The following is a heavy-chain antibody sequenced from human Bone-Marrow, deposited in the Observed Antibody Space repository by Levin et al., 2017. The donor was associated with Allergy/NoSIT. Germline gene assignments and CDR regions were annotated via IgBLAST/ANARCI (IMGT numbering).Heavy chain of an antibody. D-gene: IGHD4-17*01. CDR3: AKEGQTGNGDYLLDY. J-gene: IGHJ4*02. V-gene: IGHV3-33*06. Sequence: GGSLRLSCVVSGFTFRDYDMHWVRQAPGKGLEWVAVIWYDGTNKWYADSVKGRFTISRDNSKNTMFLQLSSLKAEDSAVYYCAKEGQTGNGDYLLDYWGQGTQVTVSS. CDR2: IWYDGTNK. CDR1: GFTFRDYD.